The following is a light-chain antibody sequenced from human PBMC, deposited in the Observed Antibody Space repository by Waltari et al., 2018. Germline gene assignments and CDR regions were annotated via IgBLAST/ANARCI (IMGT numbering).Light chain of an antibody. Sequence: EIVLTQSPGTLSLSPGEGATLSCRASQSVGRTLAWYQQKPGQAPRLLIYAASNRATGIPDRFSGSGSGTDFSLTISRLEPEDFAVYYCQHYVRLPATFGQGTKVAIK. CDR1: QSVGRT. CDR3: QHYVRLPAT. V-gene: IGKV3-20*01. J-gene: IGKJ1*01. CDR2: AAS.